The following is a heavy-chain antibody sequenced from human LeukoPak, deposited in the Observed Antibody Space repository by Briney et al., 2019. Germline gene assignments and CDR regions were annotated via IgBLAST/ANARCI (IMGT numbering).Heavy chain of an antibody. CDR1: GGTFSSYA. CDR3: ARNADCTNGVCYTFDY. CDR2: IIPIFGTA. Sequence: GASVKVSCKASGGTFSSYAISWVRQAPGQGLEWMGGIIPIFGTANNAQKFRGRVTITADESTSTAYMELSSLRSEDTTVYYCARNADCTNGVCYTFDYWGQGTLVTVSS. D-gene: IGHD2-8*01. V-gene: IGHV1-69*13. J-gene: IGHJ4*02.